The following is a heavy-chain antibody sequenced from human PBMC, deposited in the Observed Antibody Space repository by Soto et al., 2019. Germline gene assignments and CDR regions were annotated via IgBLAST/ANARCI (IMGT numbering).Heavy chain of an antibody. CDR2: IDASGKNT. V-gene: IGHV3-23*01. CDR1: GFTFTTYA. CDR3: ARNTYFDY. J-gene: IGHJ4*02. Sequence: GGSLRLSCAASGFTFTTYAMTWVRQAPGKGLERVSGIDASGKNTYYADSVRGRFTISRDNSRNTVYLQMTSLRAEDTAMYFCARNTYFDYWGQGTLVTVSS.